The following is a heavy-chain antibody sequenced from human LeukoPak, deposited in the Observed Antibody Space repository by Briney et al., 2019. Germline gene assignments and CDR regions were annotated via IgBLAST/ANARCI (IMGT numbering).Heavy chain of an antibody. J-gene: IGHJ6*03. CDR2: IRYDGSNK. V-gene: IGHV3-30*02. Sequence: GGSLRLSCAASGFTFSSYGMHWVRQAPGKGLEWVAFIRYDGSNKYYADSVKGRFTISRDNSKNTVYLQMNSLRAEDTAVYYCAKGIYGSGSYYSNYYYNMDVWGKGTTVTISS. CDR3: AKGIYGSGSYYSNYYYNMDV. D-gene: IGHD3-10*01. CDR1: GFTFSSYG.